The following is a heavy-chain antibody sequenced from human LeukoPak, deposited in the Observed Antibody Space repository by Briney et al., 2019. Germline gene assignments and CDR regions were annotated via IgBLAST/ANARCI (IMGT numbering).Heavy chain of an antibody. Sequence: SETLSLTCTVSGGSISSSSYYWGWIRQPPGEGLEWIGGIYYSGSSYYNPSLKSRVTISVDTSKNQFSLKLSSVTAADTAVYYCAREITWHMDVWGKGTTVTVSS. CDR1: GGSISSSSYY. J-gene: IGHJ6*03. CDR3: AREITWHMDV. D-gene: IGHD1-14*01. V-gene: IGHV4-39*07. CDR2: IYYSGSS.